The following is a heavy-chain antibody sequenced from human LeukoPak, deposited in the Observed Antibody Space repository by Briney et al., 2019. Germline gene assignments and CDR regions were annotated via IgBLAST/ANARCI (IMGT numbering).Heavy chain of an antibody. CDR3: ARRGSGSGFGAFDI. J-gene: IGHJ3*02. V-gene: IGHV4-59*08. Sequence: PSETLSLTCTVSGGSISSDYWSWIRQPPGKGLEWIGYIHYSGSTNYNPSLKSRVTISVDTSKNQFSLKLSSVTAADTAVYYCARRGSGSGFGAFDIWGQGTMVTVSS. D-gene: IGHD3-22*01. CDR1: GGSISSDY. CDR2: IHYSGST.